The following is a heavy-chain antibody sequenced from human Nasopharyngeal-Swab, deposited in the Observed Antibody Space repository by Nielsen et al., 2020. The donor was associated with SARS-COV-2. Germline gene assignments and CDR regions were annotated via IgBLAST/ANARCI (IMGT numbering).Heavy chain of an antibody. CDR2: ISYDGSNK. D-gene: IGHD1-26*01. Sequence: GGSLRLSCAASGFTFSSSGMHWVRQAPGKGLEWVAVISYDGSNKYYADSVKGRFTISRDNSKNTMYLQMNSLRAEDTAMYYCAKDRVGNYYYGMDVWGQGTTVTVSS. J-gene: IGHJ6*02. V-gene: IGHV3-30*18. CDR3: AKDRVGNYYYGMDV. CDR1: GFTFSSSG.